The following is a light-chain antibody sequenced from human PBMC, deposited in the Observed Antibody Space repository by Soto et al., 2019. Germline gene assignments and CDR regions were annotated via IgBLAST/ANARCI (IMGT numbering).Light chain of an antibody. J-gene: IGKJ1*01. Sequence: DIQITQSPSSLSASVGGRVTITCRASQSINTYLNWYQQKPGQAPKILIYAASSLQSGVSSRFSGSGSGTDFTLTIGSLQPEDFATYYCQQSYSTSWTFGQGTKVDIK. V-gene: IGKV1-39*01. CDR2: AAS. CDR3: QQSYSTSWT. CDR1: QSINTY.